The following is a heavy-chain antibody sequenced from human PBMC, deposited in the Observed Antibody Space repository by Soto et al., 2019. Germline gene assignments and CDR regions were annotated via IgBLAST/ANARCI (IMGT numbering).Heavy chain of an antibody. V-gene: IGHV3-33*01. Sequence: GGSLRLSCAASGFTFSSYGMHWVRQAPGKGLEWVAVIWYDGSNKYYADSVKGRFTISRDNSKSTLYLQMNSLRAEDTAVYYWASDRQAIDKYYDILTGYYDSRRLDYWGQGTLVTVSS. J-gene: IGHJ4*02. CDR2: IWYDGSNK. CDR1: GFTFSSYG. D-gene: IGHD3-9*01. CDR3: ASDRQAIDKYYDILTGYYDSRRLDY.